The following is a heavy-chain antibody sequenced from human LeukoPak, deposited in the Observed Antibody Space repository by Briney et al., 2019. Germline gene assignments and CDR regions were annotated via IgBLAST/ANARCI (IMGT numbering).Heavy chain of an antibody. V-gene: IGHV3-23*01. CDR1: GFTFTSYT. CDR3: AKQRRGWFIFDY. D-gene: IGHD6-19*01. CDR2: ISGSGGGT. Sequence: GGSLRLSCAASGFTFTSYTMSWVRQAPGKGLEWVSGISGSGGGTYYADSVKGRFTISRDNSKNTVYLQMNSLRAEDTAVYYCAKQRRGWFIFDYWGQGTLVTVSS. J-gene: IGHJ4*02.